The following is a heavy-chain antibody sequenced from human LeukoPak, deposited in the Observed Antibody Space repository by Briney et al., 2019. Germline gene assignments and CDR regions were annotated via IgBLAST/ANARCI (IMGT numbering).Heavy chain of an antibody. Sequence: PSETLSLTCTVSGGSISSYYWSWIRQPPGKGLEWIGYIYYSGSTNYNPSLESRVTISVDTSKNQFSLKLSSVTAADTAVYYCARSWDTAMVRDWGQGTLVTVSS. J-gene: IGHJ4*02. D-gene: IGHD5-18*01. CDR1: GGSISSYY. CDR2: IYYSGST. CDR3: ARSWDTAMVRD. V-gene: IGHV4-59*01.